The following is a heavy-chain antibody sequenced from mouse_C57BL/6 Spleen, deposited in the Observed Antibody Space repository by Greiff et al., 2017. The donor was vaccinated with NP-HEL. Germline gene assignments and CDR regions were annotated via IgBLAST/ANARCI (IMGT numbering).Heavy chain of an antibody. D-gene: IGHD2-4*01. Sequence: HLPPSRPELVKPGASVKISCKASGYAFSSSWMNWVKQRPGKGLEWIGRIYPGDGDTNYNGKCKGKATLTADKSSSTAYNQLRNLTSEESAVYFCARCQDYLYYYAMDDWGQGTSVTVSS. V-gene: IGHV1-82*01. CDR3: ARCQDYLYYYAMDD. CDR1: GYAFSSSW. J-gene: IGHJ4*01. CDR2: IYPGDGDT.